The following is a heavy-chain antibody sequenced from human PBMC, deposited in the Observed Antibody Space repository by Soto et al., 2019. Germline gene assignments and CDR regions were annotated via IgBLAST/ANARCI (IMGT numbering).Heavy chain of an antibody. D-gene: IGHD3-22*01. CDR3: AGVDYYDSGGYYSFDY. CDR1: GYTLTELS. J-gene: IGHJ4*02. Sequence: ASVKVSCKVSGYTLTELSMHWVRQAPGKGLEWMGGFDPEDGETIYAQKFQGRVTMTEDTSTDTAYMELSSLRSEDTAVYYCAGVDYYDSGGYYSFDYWGQGTLVTVSS. CDR2: FDPEDGET. V-gene: IGHV1-24*01.